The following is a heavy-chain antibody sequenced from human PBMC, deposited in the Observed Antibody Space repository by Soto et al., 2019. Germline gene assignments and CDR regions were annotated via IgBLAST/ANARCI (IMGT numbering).Heavy chain of an antibody. J-gene: IGHJ4*02. Sequence: GGSLRLSCAASGFAFSSYGMHWVRQAPGKGLEWVAVISYDGGNKYYADSVKGRFTISRDNSKNTLYLQMNSLRAEDTAVYYCAKDSDGGFPSFDYWGQGTLVTVSS. CDR2: ISYDGGNK. D-gene: IGHD2-15*01. V-gene: IGHV3-30*18. CDR1: GFAFSSYG. CDR3: AKDSDGGFPSFDY.